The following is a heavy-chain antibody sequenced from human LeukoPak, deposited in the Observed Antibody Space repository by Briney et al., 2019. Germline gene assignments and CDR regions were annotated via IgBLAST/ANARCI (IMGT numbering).Heavy chain of an antibody. D-gene: IGHD3-10*01. V-gene: IGHV3-21*01. Sequence: PGGSLRLSCAASGFTFSSYSMNWVRQAPGKGLEWVSSISSSSSYIYYADSVKGRFTISRDNAKNSLYLQVNSLRAEDTAVYYCARDYYGSGSYLASHFDYWGQGTLVTVSS. CDR1: GFTFSSYS. CDR3: ARDYYGSGSYLASHFDY. CDR2: ISSSSSYI. J-gene: IGHJ4*02.